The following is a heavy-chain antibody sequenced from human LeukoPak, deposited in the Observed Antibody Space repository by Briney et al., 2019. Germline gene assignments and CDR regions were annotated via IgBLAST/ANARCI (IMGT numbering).Heavy chain of an antibody. CDR3: ARVLTSTSCYDY. D-gene: IGHD2-2*01. Sequence: PGGSLRLSCAASGFTFSSYEMNWVRQAPGKGLEWVSYISSSGSTIYYADSVKVRFTISRDNAKNSLYLQMNSLRAEDTAVYYCARVLTSTSCYDYWGQGTLVTVSS. V-gene: IGHV3-48*03. CDR2: ISSSGSTI. CDR1: GFTFSSYE. J-gene: IGHJ4*02.